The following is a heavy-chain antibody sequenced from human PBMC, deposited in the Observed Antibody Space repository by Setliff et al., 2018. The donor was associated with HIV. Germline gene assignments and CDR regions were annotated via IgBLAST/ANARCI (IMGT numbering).Heavy chain of an antibody. CDR1: GLTFSSYG. J-gene: IGHJ3*02. Sequence: GGSLRLSCAASGLTFSSYGMHWVRQAPGKGLEWVAVIWYDATNKYYTDSVKGRFTISRDNSKNTLYLQMNSLRAEDTAVYFCARGGKWDSSGSSAFDIWGQGTMVTVSS. D-gene: IGHD3-22*01. CDR2: IWYDATNK. V-gene: IGHV3-33*01. CDR3: ARGGKWDSSGSSAFDI.